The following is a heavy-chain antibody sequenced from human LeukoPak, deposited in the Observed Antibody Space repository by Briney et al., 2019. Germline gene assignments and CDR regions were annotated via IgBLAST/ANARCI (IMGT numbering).Heavy chain of an antibody. V-gene: IGHV6-1*01. CDR1: GDTVSSNSAT. CDR2: TYYRSKWYY. D-gene: IGHD6-19*01. CDR3: ASGGVAGTGYYYGMDV. J-gene: IGHJ6*02. Sequence: SQTLSLTCAISGDTVSSNSATWNWLRQSPSRGLEWLGRTYYRSKWYYDYAVSKRGRITINPDTSKDQFSLQVNSVTPEDTAVYYCASGGVAGTGYYYGMDVWGQGTTVTVSS.